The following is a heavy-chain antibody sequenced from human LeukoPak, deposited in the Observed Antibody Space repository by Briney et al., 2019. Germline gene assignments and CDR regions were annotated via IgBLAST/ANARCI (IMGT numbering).Heavy chain of an antibody. J-gene: IGHJ6*03. D-gene: IGHD4-11*01. CDR1: GGTFSSYA. CDR2: IIPILGIA. Sequence: SVKVSCKASGGTFSSYAISWVRQAPGQGLEWMGRIIPILGIANYAQKFQGRVTITVDKSTSTAYMELSSLRSEDTAVYYCARGRTTVTAYYYYYMDVWGKGTTVTVSS. CDR3: ARGRTTVTAYYYYYMDV. V-gene: IGHV1-69*04.